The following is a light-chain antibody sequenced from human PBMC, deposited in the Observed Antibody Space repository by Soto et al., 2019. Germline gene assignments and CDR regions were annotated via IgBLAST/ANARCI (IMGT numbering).Light chain of an antibody. V-gene: IGLV2-11*01. Sequence: QSALTQPRSVSGSPGQSVTISCTGTSSDVGGYNYVSWYQQHPGKAPKLMIYDVSKRPSGVPDRFSGSKSGNTASLTISGLPAEDEADYYCCSYAGSYSLVFGTGTKVTVL. CDR2: DVS. CDR3: CSYAGSYSLV. CDR1: SSDVGGYNY. J-gene: IGLJ1*01.